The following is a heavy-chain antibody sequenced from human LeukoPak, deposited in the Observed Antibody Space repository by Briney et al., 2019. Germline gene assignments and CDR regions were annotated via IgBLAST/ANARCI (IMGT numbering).Heavy chain of an antibody. D-gene: IGHD2-2*02. V-gene: IGHV3-23*01. CDR2: ISGSGGST. CDR1: GFTFSSYA. Sequence: GGSLRLSCAASGFTFSSYAMSWVRQAPGKGLEWVSAISGSGGSTYYADSVKGRFTISRDNSKNTLYLQMNSLRAEDTAVYYCAKGHCSSTSCYSVDYWGQGTLVTVSS. CDR3: AKGHCSSTSCYSVDY. J-gene: IGHJ4*02.